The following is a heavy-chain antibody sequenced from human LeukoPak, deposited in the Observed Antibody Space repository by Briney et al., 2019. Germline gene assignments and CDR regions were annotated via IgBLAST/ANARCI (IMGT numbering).Heavy chain of an antibody. J-gene: IGHJ3*02. CDR2: ISGNGGTS. CDR1: GFTFSSYA. V-gene: IGHV3-23*01. D-gene: IGHD4-17*01. Sequence: GGSLRLSCAASGFTFSSYAMTWVRQAPGKGLEWVSVISGNGGTSYYADSVKGRFTISRDSSKNTLYLQMSSLRAEDTAVYYCAKDYYGDPHGILDIWGQGTTVTVSS. CDR3: AKDYYGDPHGILDI.